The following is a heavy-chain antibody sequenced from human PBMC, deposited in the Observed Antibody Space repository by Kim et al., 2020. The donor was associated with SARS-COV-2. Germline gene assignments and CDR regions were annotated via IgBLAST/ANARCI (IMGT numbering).Heavy chain of an antibody. CDR3: AKDITGSSWDLYDY. V-gene: IGHV3-43*01. Sequence: ADSVKCRFTISRDNSKNSLYLQMNSLRTEDTALYYCAKDITGSSWDLYDYWGQGTLVTVSS. J-gene: IGHJ4*02. D-gene: IGHD6-13*01.